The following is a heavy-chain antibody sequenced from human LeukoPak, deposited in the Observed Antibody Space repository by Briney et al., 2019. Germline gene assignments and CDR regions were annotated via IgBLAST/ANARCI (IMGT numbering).Heavy chain of an antibody. V-gene: IGHV1-2*02. CDR3: ARSPIVVVVAATLENNWFDP. D-gene: IGHD2-15*01. Sequence: ASVKVSCKASGYTFTGYYMPWVRQAPGQGLEWMGWINPNSGGTNYAQKFQGRVTMTRDTSISTAYMELSRLRSDDTAVYYCARSPIVVVVAATLENNWFDPWGQGTLVTVSS. J-gene: IGHJ5*02. CDR2: INPNSGGT. CDR1: GYTFTGYY.